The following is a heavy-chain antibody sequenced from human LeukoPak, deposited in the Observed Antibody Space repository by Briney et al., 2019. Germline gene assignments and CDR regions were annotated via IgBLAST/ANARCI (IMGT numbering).Heavy chain of an antibody. J-gene: IGHJ5*02. CDR3: ARVRFNYYDSSGYFDP. D-gene: IGHD3-22*01. Sequence: SETLSLTCTVSGGSISSSSYYWGWIRQPPGKGLEWNGSIYYSGSTYYNPSLKSRVTISLDTSKNQFSLKLSSVTAADTAVYYCARVRFNYYDSSGYFDPWGRGTLVTVSS. CDR2: IYYSGST. CDR1: GGSISSSSYY. V-gene: IGHV4-39*07.